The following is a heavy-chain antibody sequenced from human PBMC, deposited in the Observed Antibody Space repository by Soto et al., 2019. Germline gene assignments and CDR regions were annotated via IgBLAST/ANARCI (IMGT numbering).Heavy chain of an antibody. V-gene: IGHV4-34*01. J-gene: IGHJ4*02. CDR3: AREKPYSSSWYHDY. Sequence: QVQLQQWGAGLLKPSETLSLTCAVYGGSFSGYYWSWIRQPPGKGLEWIGEINHSGSTNYNPSLKSRVSISVAPSKNQFPLQLSSVTAADTAVYYCAREKPYSSSWYHDYWGQGTLVTVSS. D-gene: IGHD6-13*01. CDR1: GGSFSGYY. CDR2: INHSGST.